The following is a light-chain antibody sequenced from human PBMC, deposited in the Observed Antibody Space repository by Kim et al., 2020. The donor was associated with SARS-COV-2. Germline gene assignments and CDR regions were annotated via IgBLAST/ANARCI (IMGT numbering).Light chain of an antibody. CDR3: QQYGSARDT. J-gene: IGKJ2*01. CDR1: QTVRGNY. CDR2: GAS. Sequence: EIVVTESPSTLSLSPGEGATLSCRASQTVRGNYVAWYQQRPGQAPRPLIYGASRRATDVPDRFSASGSGTDFTLTISRLEPDDFGVYYCQQYGSARDTFGQGTKLEI. V-gene: IGKV3-20*01.